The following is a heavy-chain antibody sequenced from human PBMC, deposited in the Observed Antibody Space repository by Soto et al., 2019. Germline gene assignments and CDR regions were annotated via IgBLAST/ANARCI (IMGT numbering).Heavy chain of an antibody. J-gene: IGHJ5*02. CDR2: IYYSGST. CDR1: GGSISSGDYY. V-gene: IGHV4-30-4*01. D-gene: IGHD2-2*01. CDR3: ARGRVVVPAAVMFNCLDP. Sequence: SETLSLTCTVSGGSISSGDYYWSWIRQPPGKGLEWIGYIYYSGSTYYNPSLKSRVTISVDRSRTQFSLKMSSVTAADTAVYYCARGRVVVPAAVMFNCLDPWGQGALVTVSS.